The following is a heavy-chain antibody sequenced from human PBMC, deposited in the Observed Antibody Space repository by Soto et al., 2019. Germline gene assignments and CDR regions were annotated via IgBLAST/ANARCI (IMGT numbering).Heavy chain of an antibody. Sequence: GASVKVSCKASGGTFSSYTISWVRQAPGQGLEWMGRIIPILGIANYAQKFQGRVTITADKSTSTAYMELSSLRSEDTAVYYCARGSMFDGGYDSADYWYFDLWGRGTLVTVSS. CDR2: IIPILGIA. CDR1: GGTFSSYT. D-gene: IGHD5-12*01. J-gene: IGHJ2*01. CDR3: ARGSMFDGGYDSADYWYFDL. V-gene: IGHV1-69*02.